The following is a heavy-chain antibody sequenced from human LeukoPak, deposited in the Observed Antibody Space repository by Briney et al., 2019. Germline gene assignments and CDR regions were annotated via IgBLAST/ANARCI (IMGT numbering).Heavy chain of an antibody. Sequence: PVGSLRLSCAASGFTFSSYWMSWVRQAPGKGLEWVANIKQDGREKYYVDSVKGRFTISRDNAKNSLYLQMNSLRAEDTAVYYCAKDLGSSGWYFYFDYWGQGTLVTVSS. CDR3: AKDLGSSGWYFYFDY. CDR2: IKQDGREK. V-gene: IGHV3-7*01. D-gene: IGHD6-19*01. J-gene: IGHJ4*02. CDR1: GFTFSSYW.